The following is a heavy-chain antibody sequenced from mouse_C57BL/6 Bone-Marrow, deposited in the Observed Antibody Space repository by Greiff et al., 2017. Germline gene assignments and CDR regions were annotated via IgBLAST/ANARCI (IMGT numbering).Heavy chain of an antibody. CDR1: GYTFTSYW. CDR3: TGAITTVVATNY. D-gene: IGHD1-1*01. V-gene: IGHV1-5*01. CDR2: IYPGNSDT. J-gene: IGHJ2*01. Sequence: EVKLVESGTVLARPGASVKMSCKTSGYTFTSYWMHWVKQRPGQGLDWIGAIYPGNSDTSYNQKFKGKAKLTAVTSASTAYMELSSLTNEDSAVYYCTGAITTVVATNYWGQGTTLTVSS.